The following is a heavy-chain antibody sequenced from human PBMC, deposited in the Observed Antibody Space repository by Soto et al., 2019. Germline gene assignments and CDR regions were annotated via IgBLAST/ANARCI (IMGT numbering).Heavy chain of an antibody. J-gene: IGHJ5*02. CDR3: AKERDERSSSTLDP. V-gene: IGHV3-30*18. Sequence: GGSLRLCYAASGLTFSSFGMRWVRQVPGRGPEWVAVISHEGSVKYYADSVQGRFTISRDNSKNTLDLQMNSLRPEDTAVYYCAKERDERSSSTLDPCGQGALVTVSS. CDR2: ISHEGSVK. D-gene: IGHD6-6*01. CDR1: GLTFSSFG.